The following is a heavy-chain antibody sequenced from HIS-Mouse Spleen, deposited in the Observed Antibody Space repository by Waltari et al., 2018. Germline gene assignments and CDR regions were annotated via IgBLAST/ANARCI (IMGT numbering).Heavy chain of an antibody. V-gene: IGHV3-66*01. CDR1: GFTVSSNY. Sequence: EVQLVESGGGLVQPGGSLRLSCAASGFTVSSNYRGWVRQAPGKGLDWGSVIYSGGSTYYADSVKGRFTISRDNSKNTLYLQMNSLRAEDTAVYYCARDIKAAACWGQGTLVTVSS. J-gene: IGHJ4*02. CDR2: IYSGGST. CDR3: ARDIKAAAC. D-gene: IGHD6-13*01.